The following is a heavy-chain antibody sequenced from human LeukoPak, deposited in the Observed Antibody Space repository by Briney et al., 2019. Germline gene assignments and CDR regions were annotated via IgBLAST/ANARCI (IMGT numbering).Heavy chain of an antibody. V-gene: IGHV3-49*04. CDR3: SRDTSDSYGYYDY. D-gene: IGHD5-18*01. Sequence: GRSLRLSCTTSGFSFGDYAMSWVRQAPGKGLEWVGCIRSKAYGATTDYAASVKGRFSISRDDSTSIAYLQLNSLKTEDTAIYYCSRDTSDSYGYYDYWGQGTLVTVSS. J-gene: IGHJ4*02. CDR2: IRSKAYGATT. CDR1: GFSFGDYA.